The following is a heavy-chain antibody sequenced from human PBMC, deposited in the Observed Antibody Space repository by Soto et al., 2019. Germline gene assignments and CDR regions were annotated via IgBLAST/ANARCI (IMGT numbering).Heavy chain of an antibody. D-gene: IGHD2-15*01. Sequence: ALVKVACKASGYTIPSYAMHWVRQAHGQRLEWMGWINAGNGNTKYSQKFQGRVTITRDTSASIAYMELSSLRSEDTAVYYCARRMAGAYCSGGSCSRHANYYYYYGMDVWGRGTTVTVSS. CDR2: INAGNGNT. V-gene: IGHV1-3*01. CDR1: GYTIPSYA. CDR3: ARRMAGAYCSGGSCSRHANYYYYYGMDV. J-gene: IGHJ6*02.